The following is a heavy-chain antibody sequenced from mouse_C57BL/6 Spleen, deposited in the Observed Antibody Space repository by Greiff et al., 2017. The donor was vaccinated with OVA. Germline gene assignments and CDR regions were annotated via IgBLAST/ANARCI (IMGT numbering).Heavy chain of an antibody. CDR3: ARRTTGYCDV. J-gene: IGHJ1*03. CDR1: GYTFTSYW. Sequence: QVQLQQPGAELVMPGASVKLSCKASGYTFTSYWMHWVKQRPGQGLEWIGELDPSDSYTNYNQKFKGKSTLTVDKSSSTAYMQRSSLTSEDSAVYYCARRTTGYCDVWGTGTTVTVSS. V-gene: IGHV1-69*01. CDR2: LDPSDSYT.